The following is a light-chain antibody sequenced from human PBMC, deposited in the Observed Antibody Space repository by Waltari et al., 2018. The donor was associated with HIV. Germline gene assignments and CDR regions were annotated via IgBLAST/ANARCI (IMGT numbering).Light chain of an antibody. CDR2: AAS. Sequence: QSIGHYLNWYHQKPGKAPNLLIYAASSLQSGVPSRFSGFGSGTDFILTITGVQPEDFSTYYCQQSFTAPGTFGQGTKLEIK. CDR1: QSIGHY. J-gene: IGKJ2*01. V-gene: IGKV1-39*01. CDR3: QQSFTAPGT.